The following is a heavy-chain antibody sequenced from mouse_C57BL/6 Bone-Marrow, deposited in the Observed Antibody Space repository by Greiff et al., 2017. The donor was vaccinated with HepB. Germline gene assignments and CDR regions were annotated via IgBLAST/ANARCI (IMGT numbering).Heavy chain of an antibody. Sequence: EVKLVESGGGLVKPGGSLKLSCAASGFTFSDYGMHWVRQAPEKGLEWVAYISGSSTIYYADTVKGRFTISRDNAKNTLFLQMTSLRSEDTAMYYCAMKILTYYAMDYWGQGTSVTVSS. J-gene: IGHJ4*01. V-gene: IGHV5-17*01. CDR1: GFTFSDYG. CDR2: ISGSSTI. CDR3: AMKILTYYAMDY.